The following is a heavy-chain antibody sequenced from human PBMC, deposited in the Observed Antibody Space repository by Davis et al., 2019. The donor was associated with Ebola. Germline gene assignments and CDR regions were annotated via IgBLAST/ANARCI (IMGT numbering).Heavy chain of an antibody. CDR1: GGSFSGYY. CDR2: INHSGST. Sequence: PSETLSLTCAVYGGSFSGYYWSWIRQPPGKGLEWIGEINHSGSTNYNPSLKSRVTISVDTSKNQFSLKLSSVTAADTAVYYYARVLWFGELLGPYFDYWGQGTLVTVSS. V-gene: IGHV4-34*01. J-gene: IGHJ4*02. CDR3: ARVLWFGELLGPYFDY. D-gene: IGHD3-10*01.